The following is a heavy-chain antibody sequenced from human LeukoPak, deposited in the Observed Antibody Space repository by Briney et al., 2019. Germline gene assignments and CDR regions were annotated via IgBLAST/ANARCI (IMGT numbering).Heavy chain of an antibody. J-gene: IGHJ4*02. D-gene: IGHD1-26*01. V-gene: IGHV3-43*01. CDR2: ISWDGGRT. CDR1: GFIFDDYT. CDR3: ANDWGSSVGPTAFDY. Sequence: PGGSLRLSCAASGFIFDDYTMHWVRQAPGKGLEWVSLISWDGGRTYYGDSVKGGFTISRDKSKNSLYLQMNSLRTEDTALYYCANDWGSSVGPTAFDYWGQGTLVTVSS.